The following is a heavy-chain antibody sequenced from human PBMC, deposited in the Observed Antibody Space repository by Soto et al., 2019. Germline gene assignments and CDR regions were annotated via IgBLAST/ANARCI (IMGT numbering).Heavy chain of an antibody. Sequence: SQTLSLTCAISGDSVSNKGATWNWIRQSPSRGLEWLGRAYYTSQWRYDYVTSVRSRISINPDTSKNQFSLQLNSVTPEDTAVYYCARDPPDFNSGFDYWGQGILVTVSS. V-gene: IGHV6-1*01. D-gene: IGHD6-19*01. CDR2: AYYTSQWRY. J-gene: IGHJ4*02. CDR1: GDSVSNKGAT. CDR3: ARDPPDFNSGFDY.